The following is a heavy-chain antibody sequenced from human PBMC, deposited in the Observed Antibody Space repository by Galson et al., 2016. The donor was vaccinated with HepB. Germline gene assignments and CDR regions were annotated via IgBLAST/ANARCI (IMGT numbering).Heavy chain of an antibody. D-gene: IGHD4/OR15-4a*01. Sequence: RSLRLSCAASGFTSSIYAMHWVRQAPGKGLEWVAVISYDGSNKYYADSVKGRFTISRDNSMDTLYLQMNSLRPDDTAVYYCGRGPRALTVAATGANLDNWGQGTLVTVSS. V-gene: IGHV3-30*04. CDR1: GFTSSIYA. CDR2: ISYDGSNK. CDR3: GRGPRALTVAATGANLDN. J-gene: IGHJ4*02.